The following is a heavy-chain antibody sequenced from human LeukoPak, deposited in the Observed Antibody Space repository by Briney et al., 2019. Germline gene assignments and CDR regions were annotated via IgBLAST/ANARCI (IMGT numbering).Heavy chain of an antibody. Sequence: SETLSLTCTVSGGSISSGDYYWSWIRQPPGKGLEWIGYIYYSGSTYYNPSLKSRVTISVDTSKNQFPLKLSSVTAADTAVYYCARTDYYDSSGRIDYWGQGTLVTVSS. D-gene: IGHD3-22*01. CDR2: IYYSGST. CDR1: GGSISSGDYY. CDR3: ARTDYYDSSGRIDY. J-gene: IGHJ4*02. V-gene: IGHV4-30-4*01.